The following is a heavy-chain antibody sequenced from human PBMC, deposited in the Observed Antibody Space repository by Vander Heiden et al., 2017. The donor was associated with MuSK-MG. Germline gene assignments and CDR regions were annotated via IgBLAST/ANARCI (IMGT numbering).Heavy chain of an antibody. CDR1: GGSFSGYY. Sequence: QVQLQQWGAGLLKPSETLSLTCAVYGGSFSGYYWSWIRQPPGKGLEWIGEINHSGSTNYNPSLKSRVTISVDTSKNQFSLKLSSVTAADTAVYYCARGIVVVPAAKVQAFDYWGQGTLVTVSS. V-gene: IGHV4-34*01. CDR2: INHSGST. CDR3: ARGIVVVPAAKVQAFDY. J-gene: IGHJ4*02. D-gene: IGHD2-2*01.